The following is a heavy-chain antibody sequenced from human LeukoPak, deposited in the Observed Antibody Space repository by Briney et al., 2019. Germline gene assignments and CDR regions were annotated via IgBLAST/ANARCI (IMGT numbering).Heavy chain of an antibody. CDR1: GGSFSGYY. CDR3: AGSLRYCGGDCYFY. J-gene: IGHJ4*02. CDR2: INHSGST. D-gene: IGHD2-21*02. V-gene: IGHV4-34*01. Sequence: SETLSLTCAVYGGSFSGYYWSWIRQPPGKGLEWIGEINHSGSTNYNPSLKSRVTISVDTSKNQFSLKLSSVTAADTAVYYCAGSLRYCGGDCYFYWGQGTLVTVSS.